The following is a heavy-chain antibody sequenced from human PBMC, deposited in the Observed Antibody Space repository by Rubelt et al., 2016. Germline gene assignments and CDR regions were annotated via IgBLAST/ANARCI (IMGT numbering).Heavy chain of an antibody. CDR3: ARGSYYFDY. CDR2: ISSDTSNK. J-gene: IGHJ4*02. D-gene: IGHD2-21*01. V-gene: IGHV3-30*12. Sequence: GFTFSSYGMHWLRQAPGKGLEWVAGISSDTSNKYYADSVKGRFTISRDNAKNTLYLQMNSLRDEDTAVYYCARGSYYFDYWGQGTLVTVSS. CDR1: GFTFSSYG.